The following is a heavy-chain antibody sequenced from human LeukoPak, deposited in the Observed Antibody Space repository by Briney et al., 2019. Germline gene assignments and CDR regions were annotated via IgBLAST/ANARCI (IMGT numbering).Heavy chain of an antibody. CDR3: ARTQSITIFGVVPRDAFDI. V-gene: IGHV1-2*02. J-gene: IGHJ3*02. CDR1: GYTFTGYY. Sequence: ASVKVSCKASGYTFTGYYMHWVRQAPGQGLDWMGWINPNSGGTNYAQKFQGRVTMTRDTSISTAYMELSRLRSDDPAVYYCARTQSITIFGVVPRDAFDIWGQGTMVTVSS. CDR2: INPNSGGT. D-gene: IGHD3-3*01.